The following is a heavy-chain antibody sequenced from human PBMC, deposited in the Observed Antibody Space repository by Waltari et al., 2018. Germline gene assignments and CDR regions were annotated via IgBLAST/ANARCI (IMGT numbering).Heavy chain of an antibody. J-gene: IGHJ4*02. CDR1: GYSISSGYY. D-gene: IGHD3-22*01. CDR2: IYHSGST. CDR3: ARARSGSSGYYWRSYDY. V-gene: IGHV4-38-2*01. Sequence: QVQLQESGPGLVKPSETLSLTCAVSGYSISSGYYWGWIRTPPGKGLEWIGSIYHSGSTYYNPSLKSRVTISVDTSKNQFSLKLSSVTAADTAVYYCARARSGSSGYYWRSYDYWGQGTLVTVSS.